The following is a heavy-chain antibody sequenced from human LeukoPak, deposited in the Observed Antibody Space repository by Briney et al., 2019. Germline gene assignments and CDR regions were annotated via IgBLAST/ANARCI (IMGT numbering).Heavy chain of an antibody. V-gene: IGHV5-51*01. CDR3: ARQATGLGATDY. CDR2: IYPGDSDT. Sequence: GESLKISCKGSGYSITNYWIGWVRQMPGKGLEWMGIIYPGDSDTRYSPPFQGQVTISADKSINTAYLQWSSLKASDTAMYYCARQATGLGATDYWGQGTLVTVSS. D-gene: IGHD1-26*01. CDR1: GYSITNYW. J-gene: IGHJ4*02.